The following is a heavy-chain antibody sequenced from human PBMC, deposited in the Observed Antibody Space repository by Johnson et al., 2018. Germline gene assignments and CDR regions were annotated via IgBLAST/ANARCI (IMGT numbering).Heavy chain of an antibody. CDR3: AKDLAHYGAFDI. J-gene: IGHJ3*02. CDR1: GFTFTNYA. Sequence: QVQLVESGGNVVQPGRSLRLSCAASGFTFTNYAMHWVRQAPGKWLEWVAIISDDGIVKYYADSVKCRFTFSRDNSKNTVYLQMNSLRAEDTAVYYCAKDLAHYGAFDIWGQGTMVTVSS. V-gene: IGHV3-30*04. D-gene: IGHD3-16*01. CDR2: ISDDGIVK.